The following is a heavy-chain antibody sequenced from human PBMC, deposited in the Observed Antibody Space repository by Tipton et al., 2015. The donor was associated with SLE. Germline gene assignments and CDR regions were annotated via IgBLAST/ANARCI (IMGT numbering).Heavy chain of an antibody. CDR2: IKQDGSEK. Sequence: LSLTCTVSGGSISGYYWSWVRQPPGQGLEWVANIKQDGSEKYYVDSVKGRFTISRDNAKNSLYLQMNSLRVEDTAVYYCARDSPGYCSSTSCYMGNWGQGTLVTVSS. CDR1: GGSISGYY. V-gene: IGHV3-7*01. J-gene: IGHJ4*02. D-gene: IGHD2-2*02. CDR3: ARDSPGYCSSTSCYMGN.